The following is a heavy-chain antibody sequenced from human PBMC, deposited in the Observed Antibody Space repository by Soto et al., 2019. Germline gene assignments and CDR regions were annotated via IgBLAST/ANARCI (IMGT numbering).Heavy chain of an antibody. V-gene: IGHV4-34*01. Sequence: SETLSLTCAVYGGSFSGYYWSWIRQPPGKGLEWIGEINHSGSTNYNPSLKSRVTISVDTSKNQFSLKLSSVTAADTAVYYCARDFGYSYGLALDYWGQGTLVTVSS. CDR2: INHSGST. J-gene: IGHJ4*02. CDR1: GGSFSGYY. CDR3: ARDFGYSYGLALDY. D-gene: IGHD5-18*01.